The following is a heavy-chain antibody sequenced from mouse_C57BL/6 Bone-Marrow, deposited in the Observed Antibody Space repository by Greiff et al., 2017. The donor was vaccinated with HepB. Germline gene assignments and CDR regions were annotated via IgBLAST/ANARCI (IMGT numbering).Heavy chain of an antibody. CDR1: GFTFSDAW. CDR3: TELTGLAWFAY. V-gene: IGHV6-6*01. Sequence: EVQLVESGGGLVQPGGSMKLSCAASGFTFSDAWMDWVRQSPEKGLEWVAEIRNKANNHATYYAESVKGMFTISRDDSKSSVYLQMNSLRAEDTGIYYCTELTGLAWFAYWGQGTLVTVSA. CDR2: IRNKANNHAT. J-gene: IGHJ3*01. D-gene: IGHD4-1*01.